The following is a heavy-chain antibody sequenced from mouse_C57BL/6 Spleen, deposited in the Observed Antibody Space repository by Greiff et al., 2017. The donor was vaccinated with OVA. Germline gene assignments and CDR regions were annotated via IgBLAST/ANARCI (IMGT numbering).Heavy chain of an antibody. V-gene: IGHV5-9-1*02. CDR3: TREGSSYVDWYFDV. CDR1: GFTFSSYA. J-gene: IGHJ1*03. CDR2: ISSGGDYI. D-gene: IGHD1-1*01. Sequence: DVHLVESGEGLVKPGGSLKLSCAASGFTFSSYAMSWVRQTPEKRLEWVAYISSGGDYIYYADTVKGRFTISRDNARNTLYLQMSSLKSEDTAMYYCTREGSSYVDWYFDVWGTGTTVTVSS.